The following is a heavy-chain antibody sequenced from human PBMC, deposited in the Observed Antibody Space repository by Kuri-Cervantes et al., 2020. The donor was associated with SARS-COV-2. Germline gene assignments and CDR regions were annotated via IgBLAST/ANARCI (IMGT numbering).Heavy chain of an antibody. Sequence: ASVKVSCKASGYTFTSYYMHWVRQAPGQRLEWMGWINAGNGNTKYSQKFQGRVTITRDTSASTAYMELSSLRSEDTAVYYCASVSYCSSTSCHIYYYYGMDVWGQGTTVTGYS. CDR1: GYTFTSYY. V-gene: IGHV1-3*01. J-gene: IGHJ6*01. D-gene: IGHD2-2*01. CDR2: INAGNGNT. CDR3: ASVSYCSSTSCHIYYYYGMDV.